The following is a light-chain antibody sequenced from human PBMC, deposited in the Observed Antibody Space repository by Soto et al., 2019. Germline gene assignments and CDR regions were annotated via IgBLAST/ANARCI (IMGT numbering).Light chain of an antibody. V-gene: IGLV2-14*01. CDR2: EVS. CDR1: SSDVGGYNY. CDR3: SSYTSSSTLV. J-gene: IGLJ1*01. Sequence: QSALTQPASVSGSPGQSITISCTGTSSDVGGYNYVSWYQQHPGKAPKLMIYEVSNRPSGVSNRFSGSKSGNTASLTISGLHAEDEADYYCSSYTSSSTLVFGTWTKVTVL.